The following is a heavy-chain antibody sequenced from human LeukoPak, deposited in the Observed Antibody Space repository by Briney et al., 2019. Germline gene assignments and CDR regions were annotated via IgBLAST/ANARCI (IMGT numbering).Heavy chain of an antibody. V-gene: IGHV5-51*01. J-gene: IGHJ4*02. D-gene: IGHD3-22*01. CDR1: GYHFTSYW. CDR2: IYPGDSDT. CDR3: AREGAIDYYDSSGYYYVH. Sequence: GESLQISCKGSGYHFTSYWIGWVRPMPGKGLEWMGIIYPGDSDTRYSPSFQGQVTISADNSISTAYLQWSSLKASDTAMYYCAREGAIDYYDSSGYYYVHWGQGTLVTVSS.